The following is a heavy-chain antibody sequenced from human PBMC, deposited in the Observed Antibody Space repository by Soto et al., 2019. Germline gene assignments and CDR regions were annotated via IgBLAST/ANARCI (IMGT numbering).Heavy chain of an antibody. D-gene: IGHD2-15*01. Sequence: EVQLLESGGGLVQPGGSLRLSCAASGFTFSSYAMSWVRQAPGKGLEWVSAISGSGGRTYYADSVKGWFTISRDNSKNTLFLIMSSLREEETVVYYCAEHVVVAATEAFDIWGQGTLVTVSS. J-gene: IGHJ3*02. V-gene: IGHV3-23*01. CDR3: AEHVVVAATEAFDI. CDR1: GFTFSSYA. CDR2: ISGSGGRT.